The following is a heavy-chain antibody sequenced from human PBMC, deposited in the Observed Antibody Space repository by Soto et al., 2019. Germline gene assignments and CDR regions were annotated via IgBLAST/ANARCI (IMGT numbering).Heavy chain of an antibody. D-gene: IGHD6-6*01. V-gene: IGHV1-69*06. CDR1: GGTFSSYA. J-gene: IGHJ6*02. CDR2: IIPIFGTA. CDR3: ARAFHSSSSTYYYYGMDV. Sequence: QVQLVQSGAEVKKPGSSVKVSCKASGGTFSSYAISWVRQAPGQGLEWMGGIIPIFGTANYAQKFQGRVTITADKSTSTAYMELSSLRSEDTAVYYCARAFHSSSSTYYYYGMDVWGQRTTVTVSS.